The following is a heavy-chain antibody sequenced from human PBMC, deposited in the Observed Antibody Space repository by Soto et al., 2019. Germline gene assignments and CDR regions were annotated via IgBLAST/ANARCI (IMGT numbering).Heavy chain of an antibody. Sequence: KSSETLSLTCAVYGGSFSGYYWSWIRQPPGKGLEWIGEINHSGSTNYNPSLKSRVTISVDTSKNQFSLKLSSVTAADTAVYYCARRITMVRGEHPADGWGQGTLVTVSS. CDR2: INHSGST. D-gene: IGHD3-10*01. CDR1: GGSFSGYY. V-gene: IGHV4-34*01. J-gene: IGHJ4*02. CDR3: ARRITMVRGEHPADG.